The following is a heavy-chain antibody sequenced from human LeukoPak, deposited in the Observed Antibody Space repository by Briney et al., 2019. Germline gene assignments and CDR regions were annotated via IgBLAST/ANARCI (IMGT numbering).Heavy chain of an antibody. CDR1: GASISNYY. D-gene: IGHD1-26*01. Sequence: SETLSLTCTVSGASISNYYWSWIRQTPEKGLEWMGHIHSSGGSSYYPSLKSRLTLSIDTSRNQLSPKLPSVTAADTAVYFCARLGSYHDFWGQGALVTVSS. CDR3: ARLGSYHDF. V-gene: IGHV4-4*09. J-gene: IGHJ4*02. CDR2: IHSSGGS.